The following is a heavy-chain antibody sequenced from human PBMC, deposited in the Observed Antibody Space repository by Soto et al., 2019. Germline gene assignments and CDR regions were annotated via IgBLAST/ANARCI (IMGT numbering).Heavy chain of an antibody. V-gene: IGHV4-39*01. CDR1: GGSISSSSYY. CDR3: ARKYSSGWSPLGYYYGMDV. CDR2: IYYSGST. D-gene: IGHD6-19*01. J-gene: IGHJ6*02. Sequence: ASETLSLTCTVSGGSISSSSYYWGWIRQPPGKGLGWIGSIYYSGSTYYNPSLKSRVTISVDTSKNQFSLKLSSVTAADTAVYYCARKYSSGWSPLGYYYGMDVWGQGTTVTVSS.